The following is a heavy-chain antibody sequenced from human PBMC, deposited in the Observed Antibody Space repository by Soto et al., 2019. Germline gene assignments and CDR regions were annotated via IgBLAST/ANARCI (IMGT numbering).Heavy chain of an antibody. J-gene: IGHJ6*02. CDR2: FDPEDGET. CDR3: ALDSDSYSSSWYHYYSGMDV. Sequence: ASVKVSCKVSGYTLTELSMHWVRQVPGKGLEWMGGFDPEDGETIYAQKFQGRVTMTEDTSTDTAYMELSSLRSEDTAVYYCALDSDSYSSSWYHYYSGMDVWGQGTTVTVSS. D-gene: IGHD6-13*01. V-gene: IGHV1-24*01. CDR1: GYTLTELS.